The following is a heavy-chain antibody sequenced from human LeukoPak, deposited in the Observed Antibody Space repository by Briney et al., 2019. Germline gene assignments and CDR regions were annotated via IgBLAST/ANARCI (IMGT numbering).Heavy chain of an antibody. D-gene: IGHD6-19*01. V-gene: IGHV3-30-3*01. CDR2: ISYDGSNK. Sequence: GGSLRLSCAASGFTFSSYAMHWVRQAPGKGLEWVAVISYDGSNKYYADSVKGRFTISRDNSKNTLYLQMNSLRAEDTAVYYCAKALYSSGWYESGYYYYGMDVWGQGTTVTVSS. CDR3: AKALYSSGWYESGYYYYGMDV. J-gene: IGHJ6*02. CDR1: GFTFSSYA.